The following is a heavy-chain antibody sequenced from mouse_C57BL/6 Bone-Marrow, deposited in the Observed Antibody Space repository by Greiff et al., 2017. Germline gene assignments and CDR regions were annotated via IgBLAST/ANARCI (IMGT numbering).Heavy chain of an antibody. V-gene: IGHV5-4*03. CDR2: ISDGGSYT. J-gene: IGHJ4*01. CDR1: GFTFSSYA. Sequence: EVKLMESGGGLVKPGGSLKLSCAASGFTFSSYAMSWVRQTPEKRLEWVATISDGGSYTYYPDNVKGRFTISRDNAKNNLYLQMSHLESEDTARYCCAGWGPYCAVDGGGTGTSVTVSS. D-gene: IGHD1-1*02. CDR3: AGWGPYCAVDG.